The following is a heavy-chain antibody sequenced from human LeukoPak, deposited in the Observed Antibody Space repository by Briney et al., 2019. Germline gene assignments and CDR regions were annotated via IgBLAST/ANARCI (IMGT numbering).Heavy chain of an antibody. J-gene: IGHJ4*02. V-gene: IGHV7-4-1*02. D-gene: IGHD2-15*01. CDR2: INTNTGNP. CDR1: GYTFTSYA. CDR3: ARVVRRGSYSRYYFDY. Sequence: PWASVKVSCKASGYTFTSYAMNWVRQAPGQGREWMGWINTNTGNPTYAQGFTGRFVFSLDTSVSTAYLQISSLKAEDTAVYYCARVVRRGSYSRYYFDYWGQGTLVTVSS.